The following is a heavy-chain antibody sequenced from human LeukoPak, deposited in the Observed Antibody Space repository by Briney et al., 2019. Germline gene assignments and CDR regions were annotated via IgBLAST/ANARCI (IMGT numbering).Heavy chain of an antibody. Sequence: PGGSLRLSCAASGFTFSSCWMTWVRQAPGKGLEWVANIRQDGNEKYYVDSVKGRFSISRDNAKNSVYLQMNGLRAEDTAVYYCARDRGIVAFDYWGQGTLVTVSS. CDR2: IRQDGNEK. V-gene: IGHV3-7*01. D-gene: IGHD5-12*01. CDR3: ARDRGIVAFDY. J-gene: IGHJ4*02. CDR1: GFTFSSCW.